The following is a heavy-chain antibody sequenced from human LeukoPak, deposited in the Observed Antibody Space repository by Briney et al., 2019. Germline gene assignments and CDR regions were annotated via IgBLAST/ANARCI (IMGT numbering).Heavy chain of an antibody. D-gene: IGHD3-10*01. CDR2: INPNSGGT. Sequence: GASVKVSCKASGYTFTGYYMHWVRQAPGQGLEWMGWINPNSGGTNYAQKFQGRVTMTRDTSISTAYMELSRLRSDDTAVYYCARDIIYGSGLFDYWGQGTLVTVSS. CDR3: ARDIIYGSGLFDY. J-gene: IGHJ4*02. CDR1: GYTFTGYY. V-gene: IGHV1-2*02.